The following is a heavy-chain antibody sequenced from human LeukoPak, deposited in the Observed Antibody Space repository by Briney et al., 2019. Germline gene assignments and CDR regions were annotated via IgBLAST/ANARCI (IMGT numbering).Heavy chain of an antibody. CDR3: AGEQQLWGFDY. CDR2: ISYDGSNK. D-gene: IGHD6-13*01. CDR1: GSTFSSYA. J-gene: IGHJ4*02. V-gene: IGHV3-30-3*01. Sequence: GRSLRLSCAASGSTFSSYAMHWVRQAPGKGLEWVAVISYDGSNKYYADSVKGRFTISRDNSKNTLYLQMNSLRAEDTAVYYCAGEQQLWGFDYWGQGTLVTVSS.